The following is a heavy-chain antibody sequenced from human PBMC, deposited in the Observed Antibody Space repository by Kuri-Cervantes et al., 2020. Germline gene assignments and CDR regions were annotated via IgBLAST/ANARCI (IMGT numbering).Heavy chain of an antibody. Sequence: GGSLRLSCAASGFTFDDYAMHWVRQAPGKGLEWVSGISWNSGSIGYADSVKGRFTISGDNSKNTLYLQMNSLRAEDTAVYYCARFIAAAGNPGENWGQGTLVTVSS. CDR1: GFTFDDYA. J-gene: IGHJ4*02. V-gene: IGHV3-9*01. CDR3: ARFIAAAGNPGEN. CDR2: ISWNSGSI. D-gene: IGHD6-13*01.